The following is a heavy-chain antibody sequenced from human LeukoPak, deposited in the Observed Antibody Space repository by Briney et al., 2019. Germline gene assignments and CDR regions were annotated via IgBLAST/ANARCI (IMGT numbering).Heavy chain of an antibody. V-gene: IGHV3-7*01. CDR3: ARGPTYYDFWSGYYHFDY. J-gene: IGHJ4*02. D-gene: IGHD3-3*01. CDR2: IKQDGSEK. CDR1: GFTFSSYW. Sequence: GGSLRLSCAASGFTFSSYWMSWVRQAPGKGLEWVANIKQDGSEKYYVDSVKGRFTISRDNAKNSLYLQMSSLRAEDTAVYYCARGPTYYDFWSGYYHFDYWGQGTLVTVSS.